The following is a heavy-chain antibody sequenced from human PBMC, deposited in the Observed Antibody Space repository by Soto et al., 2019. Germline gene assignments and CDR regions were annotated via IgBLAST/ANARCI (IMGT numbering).Heavy chain of an antibody. V-gene: IGHV3-30*18. D-gene: IGHD6-13*01. J-gene: IGHJ4*02. Sequence: QVQLVESGGGVVQPGRSLRLSCAASGFIFINYGMHWVRQAPGKGLEWLAVISYDGTIQYYVDSVKGRFTISRDNSNNTLFLQMSSLRPEDTAVYFCAKSRPGSSWYEGDSWGQGTLVTVSS. CDR1: GFIFINYG. CDR3: AKSRPGSSWYEGDS. CDR2: ISYDGTIQ.